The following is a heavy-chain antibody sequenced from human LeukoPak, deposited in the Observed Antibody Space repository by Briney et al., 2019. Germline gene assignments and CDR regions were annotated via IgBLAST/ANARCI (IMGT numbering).Heavy chain of an antibody. CDR3: ARAHSHYDSSGYYVFDY. V-gene: IGHV3-11*05. Sequence: GGSLRLSCAASGFTFSDYYMNWIRQTPGKGLEWVSYISSSSGYTNYVDSVKGRFTISRDNAKNSLNLQMNSLRAEDTAVYYCARAHSHYDSSGYYVFDYWGQGTLVTVSS. D-gene: IGHD3-22*01. CDR1: GFTFSDYY. CDR2: ISSSSGYT. J-gene: IGHJ4*02.